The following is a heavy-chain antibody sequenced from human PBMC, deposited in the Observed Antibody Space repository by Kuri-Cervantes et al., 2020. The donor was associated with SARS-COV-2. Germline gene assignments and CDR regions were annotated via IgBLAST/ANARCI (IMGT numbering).Heavy chain of an antibody. CDR1: GGSISTYY. CDR3: ARHGVGGLNWFDP. J-gene: IGHJ5*02. D-gene: IGHD3-16*01. Sequence: GSLRLSCSVSGGSISTYYWSWIRQPPGKGLEWIGSIYYSGSTYYNPSLKSRVTISVDTSKNQFSLKLNSVTAADTAVYYCARHGVGGLNWFDPWGQGTLVTVSS. V-gene: IGHV4-39*01. CDR2: IYYSGST.